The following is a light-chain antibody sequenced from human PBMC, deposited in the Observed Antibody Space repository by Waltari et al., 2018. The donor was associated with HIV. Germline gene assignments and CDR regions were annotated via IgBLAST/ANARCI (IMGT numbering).Light chain of an antibody. Sequence: QSALTQPASVSGSPGQSITIPCTGTSSDVGGYHYVSWYQQHPGKAPKLMIYEVSNRPSGVSNRFSGSKSGNTASLTISGLQAEDEADYYCSSYTTSSSTLPFGGGTKLTVL. J-gene: IGLJ2*01. V-gene: IGLV2-14*01. CDR3: SSYTTSSSTLP. CDR1: SSDVGGYHY. CDR2: EVS.